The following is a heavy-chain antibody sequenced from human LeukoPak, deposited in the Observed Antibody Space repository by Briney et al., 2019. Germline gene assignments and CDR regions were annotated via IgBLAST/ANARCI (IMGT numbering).Heavy chain of an antibody. D-gene: IGHD1-26*01. CDR2: ISYDGSNK. Sequence: GGSLRLSCAASGFTFSSYAMHWVRQAPGKGLEWVAVISYDGSNKYYADSVKGRFTISRDNSKNTLYLQMNSLRAEDTAVYYCARDGAGTYIYYFDYWGQGTLVTVSS. V-gene: IGHV3-30*04. CDR1: GFTFSSYA. CDR3: ARDGAGTYIYYFDY. J-gene: IGHJ4*02.